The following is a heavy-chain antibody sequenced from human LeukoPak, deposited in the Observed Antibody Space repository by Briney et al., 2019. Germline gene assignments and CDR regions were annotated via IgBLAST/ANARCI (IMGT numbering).Heavy chain of an antibody. Sequence: ASVKVSCKTSGGTFSTYGFSWVRQAPGHGLEWMGWINAGNGNTKYSQKFQGRVTITRDTSASTAYMELSSLRSEDTAVYYCARITIDPRYGMDVWGQGTTVTVSS. CDR1: GGTFSTYG. CDR3: ARITIDPRYGMDV. V-gene: IGHV1-3*01. D-gene: IGHD3-9*01. J-gene: IGHJ6*02. CDR2: INAGNGNT.